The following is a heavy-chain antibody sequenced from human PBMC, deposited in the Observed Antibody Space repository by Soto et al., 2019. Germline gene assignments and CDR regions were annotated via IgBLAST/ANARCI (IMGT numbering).Heavy chain of an antibody. CDR3: AGSESGPFDY. CDR1: GGSISSSSYY. V-gene: IGHV4-39*01. Sequence: PSETLSLTCTVSGGSISSSSYYWGWIRQPPGKGLEWIGSIYYSGSTYYNPSLKSRVTISVDTSKNQFSLKLSSVTAADTAVYYCAGSESGPFDYWGQGTLVTSPQ. CDR2: IYYSGST. J-gene: IGHJ4*02. D-gene: IGHD1-26*01.